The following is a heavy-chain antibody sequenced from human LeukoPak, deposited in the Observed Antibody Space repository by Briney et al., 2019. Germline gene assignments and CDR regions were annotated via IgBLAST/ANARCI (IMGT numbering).Heavy chain of an antibody. CDR2: ISAYNGNT. V-gene: IGHV1-18*01. CDR3: ARAKVGATTLEPSHDDY. CDR1: GYTFTSYG. D-gene: IGHD1-26*01. Sequence: ASVKVSCKASGYTFTSYGISWVRHAPGQGLEWMGWISAYNGNTNYAQTLQGRVTMTTDTSTSTAYMGLRSLRSDDTAVYYCARAKVGATTLEPSHDDYWGQGTLVTVSS. J-gene: IGHJ4*02.